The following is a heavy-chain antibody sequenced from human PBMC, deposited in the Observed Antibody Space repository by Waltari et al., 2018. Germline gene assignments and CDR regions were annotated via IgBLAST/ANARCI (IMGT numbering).Heavy chain of an antibody. CDR1: GFTFSNNY. CDR3: ARSGLGSPLEWLRMFDY. Sequence: EVQLVESGGGLIQPGGSLRLSCAASGFTFSNNYMSWIRLAPGKGLEWVSTIYAGGSGATPYYAESGKGRFTISRADSKNTLFLQMNGLRAEDTAVYYCARSGLGSPLEWLRMFDYWGQGTLVTVSS. J-gene: IGHJ4*02. V-gene: IGHV3-53*01. D-gene: IGHD5-12*01. CDR2: IYAGGSGATP.